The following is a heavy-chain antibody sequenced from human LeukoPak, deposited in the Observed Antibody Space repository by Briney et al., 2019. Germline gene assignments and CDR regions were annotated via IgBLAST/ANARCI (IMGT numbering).Heavy chain of an antibody. CDR2: INSDGSST. Sequence: PGGSLRLSCAASGFTFSSYWMHWVRQAPGKGLVWVSRINSDGSSTSYADSVKGRFTISKDNAKNTVYLQMNSLRAEDTAVYYCARDLRGGNGGSDYWGQGTLVTVSS. J-gene: IGHJ4*02. D-gene: IGHD4-23*01. CDR1: GFTFSSYW. CDR3: ARDLRGGNGGSDY. V-gene: IGHV3-74*01.